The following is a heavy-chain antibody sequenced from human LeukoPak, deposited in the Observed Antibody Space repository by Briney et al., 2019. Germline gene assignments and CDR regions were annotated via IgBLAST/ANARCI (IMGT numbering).Heavy chain of an antibody. CDR2: SRNRAKSYTT. J-gene: IGHJ4*02. CDR3: SRDATGDH. Sequence: GGPLRLSCAVSGFTFSDHYMDWVRQAPGKGLEWVGRSRNRAKSYTTDYAASVKGRFTISRDDSKSTLYLQMNSLETEDTAVYYCSRDATGDHWGQGTLVSVSS. CDR1: GFTFSDHY. V-gene: IGHV3-72*01.